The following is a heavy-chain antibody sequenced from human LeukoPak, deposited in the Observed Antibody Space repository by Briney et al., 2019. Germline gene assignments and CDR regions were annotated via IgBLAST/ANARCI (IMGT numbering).Heavy chain of an antibody. D-gene: IGHD2-21*02. CDR2: ISGSGERT. Sequence: GGSLRLSCVASGFTFSSYAMGWVRQAPGKGLEWVSVISGSGERTSYADSVKGRSTISRDNSKNTLYMQMNSLRVEDTAVYYCARDCGSDCSQAFDIWGQGTMVTVSS. V-gene: IGHV3-23*01. CDR1: GFTFSSYA. J-gene: IGHJ3*02. CDR3: ARDCGSDCSQAFDI.